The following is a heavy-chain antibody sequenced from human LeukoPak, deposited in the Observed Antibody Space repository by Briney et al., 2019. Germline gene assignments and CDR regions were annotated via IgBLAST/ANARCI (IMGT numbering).Heavy chain of an antibody. CDR1: GFTVSSNY. Sequence: PGGSLRLSCAASGFTVSSNYMSWVRQAPGKGQEWVSVIYSGGSTYYADSVKGRFTISRDNSKNTLYLQMNSLRAEDTAVYYCARGITMVRGVVIPDDAFDIWGQGTMVTVSS. CDR3: ARGITMVRGVVIPDDAFDI. D-gene: IGHD3-10*01. V-gene: IGHV3-53*01. CDR2: IYSGGST. J-gene: IGHJ3*02.